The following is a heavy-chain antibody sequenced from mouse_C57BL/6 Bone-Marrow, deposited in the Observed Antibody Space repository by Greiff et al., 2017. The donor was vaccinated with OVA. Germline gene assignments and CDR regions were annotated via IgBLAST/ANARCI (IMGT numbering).Heavy chain of an antibody. Sequence: QVQLQQPGAELVRPGTSVKLSCKASGYTFTSYWMHWVKQRPGQGLEWIGVIDPSDSYTNYNQKFKGKATFTVDTSSSTAYIQRSSLTSEDSAVYYCARLYYYGSSYVRYAMDYWGQGTSVTVSS. CDR2: IDPSDSYT. CDR3: ARLYYYGSSYVRYAMDY. D-gene: IGHD1-1*01. J-gene: IGHJ4*01. CDR1: GYTFTSYW. V-gene: IGHV1-59*01.